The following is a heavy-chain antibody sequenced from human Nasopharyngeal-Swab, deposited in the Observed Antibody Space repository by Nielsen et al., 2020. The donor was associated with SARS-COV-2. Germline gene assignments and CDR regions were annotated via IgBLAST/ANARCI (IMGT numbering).Heavy chain of an antibody. D-gene: IGHD1-20*01. CDR3: AAPLTGLHY. V-gene: IGHV3-30*03. CDR1: GFTFSRFD. J-gene: IGHJ4*02. Sequence: GGSLRLSCAASGFTFSRFDMHWVRQAPGKGLEWVAVISYDGNNKYYADSVKGRFTISRDSSENTLYLEMNNLTPDDTATYYCAAPLTGLHYWGQGTLVTVSS. CDR2: ISYDGNNK.